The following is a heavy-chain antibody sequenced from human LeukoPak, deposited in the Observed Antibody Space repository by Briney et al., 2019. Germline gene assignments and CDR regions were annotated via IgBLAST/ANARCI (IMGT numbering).Heavy chain of an antibody. Sequence: ASVKVSCKASGYTFTGYYMHWVRQAPGQGLEWMGWINPNSGGTNYAQKFQGRVTMTRDTSISTAYMELSRLRSDDTAVYYCARSYDFWSGYYQDYYYGMDVWGQGTTVTVSS. J-gene: IGHJ6*02. V-gene: IGHV1-2*02. D-gene: IGHD3-3*01. CDR1: GYTFTGYY. CDR2: INPNSGGT. CDR3: ARSYDFWSGYYQDYYYGMDV.